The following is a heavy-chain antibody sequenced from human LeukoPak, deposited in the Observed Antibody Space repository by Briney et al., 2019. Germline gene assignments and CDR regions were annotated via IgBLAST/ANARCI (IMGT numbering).Heavy chain of an antibody. J-gene: IGHJ4*02. CDR2: INHSGST. CDR3: ASNACSGGSCYVGYYFDY. D-gene: IGHD2-15*01. Sequence: SETLSLTCAVYGGSFSGYYWSWIRQPPGKGLEWIGEINHSGSTNYNPSLKSRVTIPVDTSKNQFSLKLSSVTAADTAVYYCASNACSGGSCYVGYYFDYWGQGTLVTVSS. CDR1: GGSFSGYY. V-gene: IGHV4-34*01.